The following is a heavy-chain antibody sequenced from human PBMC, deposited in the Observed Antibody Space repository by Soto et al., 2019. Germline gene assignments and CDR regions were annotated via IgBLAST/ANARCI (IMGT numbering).Heavy chain of an antibody. CDR3: AVVAATLYYYYGMDV. D-gene: IGHD2-15*01. Sequence: SETLSLTCTVSGGSISSSSYYWGWIRQPPGKGLEWIGSIYYSGSTYYNPSLKSRVTISVDTSKNQFSLKLSSVTAADTAVYYCAVVAATLYYYYGMDVWGQGTTVTVSS. CDR2: IYYSGST. CDR1: GGSISSSSYY. J-gene: IGHJ6*02. V-gene: IGHV4-39*01.